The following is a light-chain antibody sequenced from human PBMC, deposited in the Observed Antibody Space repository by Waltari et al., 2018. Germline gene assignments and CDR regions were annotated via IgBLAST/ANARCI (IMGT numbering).Light chain of an antibody. J-gene: IGKJ1*01. V-gene: IGKV1-8*01. CDR1: QGISSY. Sequence: AIRITQSPSSLSASTGDRVTITCGASQGISSYLAWYQQKPGKAPKLLIYAASTLQSGVPSRFSGSGSGTDFTLTISCLQSEDFATYYCQQYYSYPPVTFGQGTKVEIK. CDR2: AAS. CDR3: QQYYSYPPVT.